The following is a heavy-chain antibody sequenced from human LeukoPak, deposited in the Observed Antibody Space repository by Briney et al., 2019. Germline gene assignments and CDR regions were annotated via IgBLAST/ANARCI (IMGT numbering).Heavy chain of an antibody. CDR1: GFTFSSYG. D-gene: IGHD3-22*01. V-gene: IGHV3-30*02. CDR2: IRYDGSNK. J-gene: IGHJ4*02. Sequence: PGGSLRLSCAASGFTFSSYGMHWVRQAPGKGLEWVAFIRYDGSNKYYADSVKGRFTISRDNSKNTLYLQMNSLRAEDTAVYYCAKEGAVVNIAPPAIDYWGQGTLVTVSS. CDR3: AKEGAVVNIAPPAIDY.